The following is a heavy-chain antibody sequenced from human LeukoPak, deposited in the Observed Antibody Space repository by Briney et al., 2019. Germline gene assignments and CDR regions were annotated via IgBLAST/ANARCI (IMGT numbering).Heavy chain of an antibody. V-gene: IGHV3-64D*09. CDR1: GFTFSSYA. Sequence: GGSLRLSCSASGFTFSSYAMHWVRQAPGKGLEYVSAISSSGGSTYYADSVKGRFTISRHNSKNTLYLQMRSVRAADTAVYYCVRFSWLGDAFDIWGQGTMVTVSS. J-gene: IGHJ3*02. D-gene: IGHD6-19*01. CDR3: VRFSWLGDAFDI. CDR2: ISSSGGST.